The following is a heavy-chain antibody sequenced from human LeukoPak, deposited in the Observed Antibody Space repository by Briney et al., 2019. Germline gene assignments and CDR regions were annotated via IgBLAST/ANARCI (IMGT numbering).Heavy chain of an antibody. Sequence: SETLSLTCAVSGGSISSGGYSWSWIRQPPGKGLEWIGYIYHSGSTYYNPPLKSRVPISVDRSKNQFSLKLRSVTAADTAVYYCARGPYGSGSYYNPFDYWGQGTLVTVSS. D-gene: IGHD3-10*01. CDR2: IYHSGST. J-gene: IGHJ4*02. CDR1: GGSISSGGYS. V-gene: IGHV4-30-2*01. CDR3: ARGPYGSGSYYNPFDY.